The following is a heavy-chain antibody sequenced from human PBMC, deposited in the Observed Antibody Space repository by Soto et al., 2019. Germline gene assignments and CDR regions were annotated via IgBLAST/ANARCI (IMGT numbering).Heavy chain of an antibody. CDR2: INHSGST. V-gene: IGHV4-34*01. Sequence: QVQLQQWGAGLLKPSETLSLTCAVYGGSFSGYYWSWIRQPPGKGLEWIGEINHSGSTNYNPSLKTRVNISVDTSKNQFSLKLSSVTAADTAVYYCARGLAVLHWGQGTLVTVSS. CDR3: ARGLAVLH. J-gene: IGHJ4*02. CDR1: GGSFSGYY. D-gene: IGHD6-19*01.